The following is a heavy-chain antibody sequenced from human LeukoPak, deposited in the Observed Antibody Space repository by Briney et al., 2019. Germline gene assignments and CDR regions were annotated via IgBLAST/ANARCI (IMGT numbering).Heavy chain of an antibody. J-gene: IGHJ4*02. V-gene: IGHV4-39*01. CDR3: ARLDGYDILTGYQAFDY. CDR1: GGSISSSSYY. Sequence: PSETLSLTCTVSGGSISSSSYYWGWIRQPPGKGLEWIGSIYYSGSAYYNPSLKSRVTISVDTSKNQFSLKLSSVTAADTAVYYCARLDGYDILTGYQAFDYWGQGTLVTVSS. CDR2: IYYSGSA. D-gene: IGHD3-9*01.